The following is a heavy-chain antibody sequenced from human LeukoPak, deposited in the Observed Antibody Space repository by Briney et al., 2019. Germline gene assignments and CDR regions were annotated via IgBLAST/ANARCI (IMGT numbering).Heavy chain of an antibody. Sequence: SETLSLTCAVYGGSFSGYYWSWIRQPPGKGLEWIGEINHSGSTNYNPSLKSRVTISVDTSKNQFSLKLSPVTAADTAVYYCARSCSGGSCYLFWGQGTLVTVSS. CDR3: ARSCSGGSCYLF. D-gene: IGHD2-15*01. V-gene: IGHV4-34*01. CDR1: GGSFSGYY. CDR2: INHSGST. J-gene: IGHJ4*02.